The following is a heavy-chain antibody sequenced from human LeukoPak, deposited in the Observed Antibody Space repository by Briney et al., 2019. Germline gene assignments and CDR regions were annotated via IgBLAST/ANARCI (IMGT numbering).Heavy chain of an antibody. J-gene: IGHJ4*02. CDR2: INTYNGSP. CDR1: GYTFTGYY. CDR3: ARSSIVATLIRGYFDY. V-gene: IGHV1-18*04. D-gene: IGHD5-12*01. Sequence: ASVKVSCKASGYTFTGYYLYWVRQAPGQGLEWMGWINTYNGSPNYAQKLQGRVTMTTDTSTSTAYMELRSLTSDDTAVYFCARSSIVATLIRGYFDYWGQGTLVTVST.